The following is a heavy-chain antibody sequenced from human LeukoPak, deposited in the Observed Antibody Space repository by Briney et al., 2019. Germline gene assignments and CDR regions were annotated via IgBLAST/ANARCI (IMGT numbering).Heavy chain of an antibody. J-gene: IGHJ4*02. CDR2: IIPIFGTA. V-gene: IGHV1-69*06. D-gene: IGHD5-12*01. CDR3: ARRGPSGYDSSADY. CDR1: GGTFSSYA. Sequence: ASVKVSCKASGGTFSSYAISWVRQAPGQGLEWMGGIIPIFGTANYAQKFQGRVTITADKSTSTAYMELRSLRSDDTAVYYCARRGPSGYDSSADYWGQGTLVTVSS.